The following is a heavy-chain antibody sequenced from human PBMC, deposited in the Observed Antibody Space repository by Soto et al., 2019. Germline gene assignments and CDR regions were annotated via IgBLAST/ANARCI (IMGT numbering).Heavy chain of an antibody. CDR1: GGTFSNYA. J-gene: IGHJ4*02. CDR2: IIPMFRTP. V-gene: IGHV1-69*12. D-gene: IGHD3-9*01. Sequence: QVQLVQSGAEVKKPGSSVKVSCKASGGTFSNYAITWVRQAPGQGLEWMGGIIPMFRTPNYAQKFQGRVTITADESTSTAYMELNSLTSEDTAMYYCARDAGRQSYDVTGYYFDYWGQGTLVTVSS. CDR3: ARDAGRQSYDVTGYYFDY.